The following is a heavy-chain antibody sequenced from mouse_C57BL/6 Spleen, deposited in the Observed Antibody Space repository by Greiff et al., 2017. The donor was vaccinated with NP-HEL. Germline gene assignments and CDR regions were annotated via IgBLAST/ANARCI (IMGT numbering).Heavy chain of an antibody. Sequence: QLQQPGAELVKPGASVKMSCKASGYTFTSYWITWVKQRPGQGLEWIGDIYPGSGSTNYNEKFKSKATLTVDTSSSTAYMQLSSLTSEDSAVYYCASPYYGSIYWYFDVWGTGTTVTVSS. V-gene: IGHV1-55*01. CDR2: IYPGSGST. D-gene: IGHD1-1*01. CDR3: ASPYYGSIYWYFDV. CDR1: GYTFTSYW. J-gene: IGHJ1*03.